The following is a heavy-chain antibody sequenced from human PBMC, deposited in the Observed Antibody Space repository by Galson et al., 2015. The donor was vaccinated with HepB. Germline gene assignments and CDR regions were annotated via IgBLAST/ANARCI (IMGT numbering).Heavy chain of an antibody. J-gene: IGHJ3*02. CDR2: ISAYNGNT. D-gene: IGHD3-10*01. CDR1: GYTFTSYG. CDR3: ARDPQIVLLWFGELDHDAFDI. Sequence: SVKVSCKASGYTFTSYGISWVRQAPGQGLEWMGWISAYNGNTNYAQKLQGRVTMTTDTSTSTAYMELRSLRSDDTAVYYCARDPQIVLLWFGELDHDAFDIWGQGTMVTVSS. V-gene: IGHV1-18*04.